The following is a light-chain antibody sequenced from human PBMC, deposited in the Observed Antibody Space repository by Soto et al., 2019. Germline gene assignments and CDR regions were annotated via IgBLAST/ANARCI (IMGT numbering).Light chain of an antibody. CDR1: QGISSY. V-gene: IGKV1-8*01. CDR3: QQYYTYPQT. CDR2: AAS. Sequence: AIRMTQSPSSFSASTGDRVTITCRASQGISSYLVWYQQKPGKAPKLLVYAASTLQYGVPSRFSGSGSGTDFTLNISCLQSEDFATYFCQQYYTYPQTFGQGTKLEIK. J-gene: IGKJ2*01.